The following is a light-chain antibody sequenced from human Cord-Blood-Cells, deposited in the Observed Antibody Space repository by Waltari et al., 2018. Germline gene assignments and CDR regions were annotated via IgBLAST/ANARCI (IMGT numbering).Light chain of an antibody. V-gene: IGLV1-47*01. Sequence: QSVLPQPPSASGTPGQRVTLPRSGSSSNIGSNYVYWYQQPPGTAPTLLIYRNNQRPSGVPGRFSGAKSGTSASLAISGLRSEDGADYYCAAWDDSLSGWVFGGGTKLTVL. CDR1: SSNIGSNY. CDR2: RNN. CDR3: AAWDDSLSGWV. J-gene: IGLJ3*02.